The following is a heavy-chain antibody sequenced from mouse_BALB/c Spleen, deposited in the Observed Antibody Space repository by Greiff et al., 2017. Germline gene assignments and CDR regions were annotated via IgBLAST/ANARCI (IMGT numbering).Heavy chain of an antibody. CDR1: GFTFSSYA. D-gene: IGHD4-1*01. Sequence: EVQLVESGGGLVKPGGSLKLSCAASGFTFSSYAMSWVRQTPEKRLEWVASISSGGSTYYPDSVKGRFTISRDNARNILYLQMSSLRSEDTAMYYCARRNWDSFDYWGQGTTLTVSS. CDR2: ISSGGST. V-gene: IGHV5-6-5*01. CDR3: ARRNWDSFDY. J-gene: IGHJ2*01.